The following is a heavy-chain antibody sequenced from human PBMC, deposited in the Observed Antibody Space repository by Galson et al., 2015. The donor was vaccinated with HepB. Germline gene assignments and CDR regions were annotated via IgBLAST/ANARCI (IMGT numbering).Heavy chain of an antibody. CDR3: ARVGSSSWLYYFDY. Sequence: SLRLSCAASGFTFSSYWMHWVRQAPGKGLVWVSRINSDGSSTSYADSVKGRFTISRDNAKNTLYLQMNSLRAEDTAVYYCARVGSSSWLYYFDYWGQGTLVTVSS. CDR1: GFTFSSYW. V-gene: IGHV3-74*01. J-gene: IGHJ4*02. D-gene: IGHD6-13*01. CDR2: INSDGSST.